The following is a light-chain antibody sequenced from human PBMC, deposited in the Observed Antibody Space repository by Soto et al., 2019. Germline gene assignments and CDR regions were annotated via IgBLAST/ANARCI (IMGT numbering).Light chain of an antibody. CDR2: AAS. Sequence: DSQMTLSPYSESASVGERVTISCQASQGISRSLAWYQQKPGKAPKLLIYAASSLQSGVPSRFSGSGFGTDFTLTMCSLQPEASAIYYCQPADTFPIIFGQGTKVDIK. CDR1: QGISRS. J-gene: IGKJ1*01. CDR3: QPADTFPII. V-gene: IGKV1D-12*01.